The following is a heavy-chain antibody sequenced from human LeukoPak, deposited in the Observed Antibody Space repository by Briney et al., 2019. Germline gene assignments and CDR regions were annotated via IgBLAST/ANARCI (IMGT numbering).Heavy chain of an antibody. V-gene: IGHV3-53*01. CDR1: GFTFSSYG. J-gene: IGHJ3*02. CDR3: ARGLFLSGYLDAFDI. CDR2: IYNDGRT. D-gene: IGHD3-22*01. Sequence: GGSLRLSCEASGFTFSSYGMSWVRQAPGKGLEWVSLIYNDGRTYYADSVKGRCTISRDNLKNVLYLQMNSLKVEDTALYYCARGLFLSGYLDAFDIWGQGTVVTVSS.